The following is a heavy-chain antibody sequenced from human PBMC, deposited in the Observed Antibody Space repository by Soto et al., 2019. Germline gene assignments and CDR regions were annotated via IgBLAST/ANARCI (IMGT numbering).Heavy chain of an antibody. J-gene: IGHJ3*02. Sequence: SETLSLTCTVSGGSLSSGDYYWSWIRQPPGKGLEWIGYIYYSGSTYYNPSLKSRVTISVDTSKDQFSLKLSSVTAADTAVYYCARGPPIVVVITSEGVAFDIWGQGTMVTVSS. CDR3: ARGPPIVVVITSEGVAFDI. V-gene: IGHV4-30-4*01. D-gene: IGHD3-22*01. CDR1: GGSLSSGDYY. CDR2: IYYSGST.